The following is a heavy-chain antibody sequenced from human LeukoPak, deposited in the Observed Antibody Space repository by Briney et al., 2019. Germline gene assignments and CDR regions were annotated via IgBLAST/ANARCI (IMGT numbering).Heavy chain of an antibody. J-gene: IGHJ4*02. CDR2: INHSGST. V-gene: IGHV4-34*01. CDR1: GGSFSGYY. D-gene: IGHD6-19*01. CDR3: ARSRGSGWYRGWYFDY. Sequence: SETLSLTCAVYGGSFSGYYWSWIRQPPGKGLEWIGEINHSGSTNYNPSLKSRVTISVDTSKNQFSLKLGSVTAADTAVYYCARSRGSGWYRGWYFDYWGQGTLVTVSS.